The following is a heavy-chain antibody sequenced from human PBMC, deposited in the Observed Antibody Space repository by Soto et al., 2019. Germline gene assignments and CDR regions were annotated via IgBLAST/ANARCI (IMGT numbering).Heavy chain of an antibody. CDR1: GGSFSGYY. CDR3: ARGPTSFCSSTSCYAFDI. Sequence: SETLSLTCAVYGGSFSGYYWSWIRQPPGKGLEWIGEINHSGSTNYNPSLKSRVTISVDTSKNQFSLKLSSVTAADTAVYYCARGPTSFCSSTSCYAFDIWGQGTMVTVSS. D-gene: IGHD2-2*01. J-gene: IGHJ3*02. CDR2: INHSGST. V-gene: IGHV4-34*01.